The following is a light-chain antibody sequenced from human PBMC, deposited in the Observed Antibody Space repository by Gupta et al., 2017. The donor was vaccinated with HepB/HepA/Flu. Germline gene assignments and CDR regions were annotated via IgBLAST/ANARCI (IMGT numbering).Light chain of an antibody. CDR2: GNI. V-gene: IGLV1-40*01. CDR1: SSNIGAGHD. CDR3: QSYDNSLRGV. Sequence: QSVLTQPPSVSGAPGQRVTIFCTGSSSNIGAGHDVHWYQQVPGTAPKLLIYGNINRPSGVPDRFSGSKSGTSASLAITVLQAEDEADYYCQSYDNSLRGVFGGGTKLTVL. J-gene: IGLJ2*01.